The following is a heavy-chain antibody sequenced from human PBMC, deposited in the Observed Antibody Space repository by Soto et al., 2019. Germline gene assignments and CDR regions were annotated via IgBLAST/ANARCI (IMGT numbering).Heavy chain of an antibody. CDR2: ISGSGGST. Sequence: GGSLRLSCAASGFTFSSYAMSWVRQAPGKGLEWVSAISGSGGSTYYADSVKGRFTISRDNSKNTLYLQMNSLRAEDTAVYYCAKRGSMVRGVIRPFDYWGQGTLVTVSS. J-gene: IGHJ4*02. V-gene: IGHV3-23*01. CDR1: GFTFSSYA. CDR3: AKRGSMVRGVIRPFDY. D-gene: IGHD3-10*01.